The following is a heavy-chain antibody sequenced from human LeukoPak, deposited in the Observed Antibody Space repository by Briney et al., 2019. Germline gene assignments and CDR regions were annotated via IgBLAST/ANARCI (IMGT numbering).Heavy chain of an antibody. CDR3: ASFGVRAARLYYYYYYMDV. CDR2: IIPIFGTA. Sequence: SVKVSCKASGYTFSDYYIHWVRQAPGQGLEWMGGIIPIFGTANYAQKFQGRVTITTDESTSTAYMELSSLRSEDTAVYYCASFGVRAARLYYYYYYMDVWGKGTTVTVSS. D-gene: IGHD6-6*01. CDR1: GYTFSDYY. V-gene: IGHV1-69*05. J-gene: IGHJ6*03.